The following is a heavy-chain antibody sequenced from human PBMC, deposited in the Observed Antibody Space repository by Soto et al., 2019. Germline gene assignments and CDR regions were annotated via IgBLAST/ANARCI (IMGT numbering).Heavy chain of an antibody. CDR1: GYTFTSYA. D-gene: IGHD3-22*01. J-gene: IGHJ4*02. Sequence: ASVKVSCKASGYTFTSYAMHWVRQAPGQRLEWMGWMNAGNNHTKYTQKFQGRVTITTDTSITTTYMELSSLTSEDTAVYYCARAPLGIIVAPDFWGQGTLVTVSS. V-gene: IGHV1-3*01. CDR2: MNAGNNHT. CDR3: ARAPLGIIVAPDF.